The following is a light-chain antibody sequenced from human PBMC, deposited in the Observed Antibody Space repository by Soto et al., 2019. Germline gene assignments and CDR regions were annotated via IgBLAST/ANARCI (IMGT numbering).Light chain of an antibody. CDR1: QSISSY. CDR2: AAS. Sequence: DIQMTQSPSSLSASVGDRVTITCRASQSISSYLNWYQQKPGKAPKLLIYAASSLQSRVPSRFSGSGSGTDFTLTISSLQPEDFATYYCQQSYSTPPQTFGQGTKLEIK. CDR3: QQSYSTPPQT. J-gene: IGKJ2*01. V-gene: IGKV1-39*01.